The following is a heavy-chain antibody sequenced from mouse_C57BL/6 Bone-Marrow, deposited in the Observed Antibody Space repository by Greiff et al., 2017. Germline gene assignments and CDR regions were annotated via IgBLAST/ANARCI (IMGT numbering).Heavy chain of an antibody. D-gene: IGHD2-4*01. Sequence: EVQLQPSGAELVRPGASVKLSCTASGFNIKDDYMHWVKQRPEQGLEWIGWIDPENGDTEYASKFQGKATITADTSSNTAYLQLSSLTSEDTAVYYCTTWGDYGFDYWGQGTTLTVSS. CDR3: TTWGDYGFDY. CDR1: GFNIKDDY. J-gene: IGHJ2*01. V-gene: IGHV14-4*01. CDR2: IDPENGDT.